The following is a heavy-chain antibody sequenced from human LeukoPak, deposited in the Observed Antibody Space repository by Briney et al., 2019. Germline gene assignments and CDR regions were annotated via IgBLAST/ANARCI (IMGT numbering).Heavy chain of an antibody. CDR2: IIPILGIA. D-gene: IGHD4-11*01. CDR3: ARGSLDYLGYYYYGMDV. V-gene: IGHV1-69*04. CDR1: GGTFSSYA. J-gene: IGHJ6*02. Sequence: ASVKVSCKASGGTFSSYAISWVRQAPGQGLEWMGRIIPILGIANYAQKFQGRVTITADKSTGTAYMELSSLRSEDTAVYYCARGSLDYLGYYYYGMDVWGQGTTVTVSS.